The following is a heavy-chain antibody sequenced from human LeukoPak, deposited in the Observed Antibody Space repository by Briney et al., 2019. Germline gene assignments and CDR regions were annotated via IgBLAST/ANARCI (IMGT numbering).Heavy chain of an antibody. D-gene: IGHD2-8*01. J-gene: IGHJ4*02. CDR2: ISNSGGDI. CDR3: ASVKGVYAIDY. Sequence: GGSLRLSCAASGFTFSDYYMTWIRQAPGKGLEWVSHISNSGGDIYYADSVKGRFTISRDNAKSSLYLQVNSLRAEDTAAYYCASVKGVYAIDYWGQGTLVIVSS. V-gene: IGHV3-11*01. CDR1: GFTFSDYY.